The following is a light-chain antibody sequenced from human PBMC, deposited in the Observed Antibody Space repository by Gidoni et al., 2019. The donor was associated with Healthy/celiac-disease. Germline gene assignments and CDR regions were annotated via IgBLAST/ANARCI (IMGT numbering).Light chain of an antibody. V-gene: IGKV1-5*03. CDR3: QQYNSYSLFT. Sequence: DIQMTQSPSTLSASVGDRVTITCRASQSISSWLAWYQQKPGKDPKLLIYKASSLESGVPSRVSGSGSGTEFTLTISSLQPDDFATYYCQQYNSYSLFTFGPGTKVDIK. CDR2: KAS. CDR1: QSISSW. J-gene: IGKJ3*01.